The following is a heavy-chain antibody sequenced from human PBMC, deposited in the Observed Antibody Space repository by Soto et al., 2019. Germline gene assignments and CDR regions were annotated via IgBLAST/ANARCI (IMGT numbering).Heavy chain of an antibody. D-gene: IGHD1-7*01. Sequence: PGGSLRLSCAASGFTFSTYALSWVRQAPGKGLEWVSAISANGQGIYYADSVRGRFTISRDNSKNTIFLHMDSLRAEDTAVYYCAKDRNYPRDKFHYWGQGNLVTVSS. CDR1: GFTFSTYA. J-gene: IGHJ4*02. V-gene: IGHV3-23*01. CDR3: AKDRNYPRDKFHY. CDR2: ISANGQGI.